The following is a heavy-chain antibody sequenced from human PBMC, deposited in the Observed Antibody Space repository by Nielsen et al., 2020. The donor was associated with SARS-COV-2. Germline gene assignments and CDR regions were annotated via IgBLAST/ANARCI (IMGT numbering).Heavy chain of an antibody. CDR2: VYYSGHT. Sequence: SETLSLTCTLSGGSISAYYWSWIRQPPGKGLEWIGYVYYSGHTNYNPSLESRVTISLDASKNQFSLELISVTAADTAVYYCARHGLDDYWSGSPHHHYGMDVWGQGTTVSVSS. V-gene: IGHV4-59*08. CDR1: GGSISAYY. D-gene: IGHD3-3*01. J-gene: IGHJ6*02. CDR3: ARHGLDDYWSGSPHHHYGMDV.